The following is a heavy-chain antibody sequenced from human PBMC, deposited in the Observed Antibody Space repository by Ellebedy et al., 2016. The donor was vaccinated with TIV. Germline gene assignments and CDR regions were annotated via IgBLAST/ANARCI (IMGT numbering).Heavy chain of an antibody. CDR2: ISYSGST. CDR1: GGSISSYY. J-gene: IGHJ4*02. CDR3: ARALNYYDSSGYYPKSFDY. D-gene: IGHD3-22*01. Sequence: SETLSLTCTVSGGSISSYYWSWIRQPPGKGLEWIAYISYSGSTNYNPSLKSRVTISVDTSKNQFSLKLSSVTAADTAVYYCARALNYYDSSGYYPKSFDYWGQGTLVTVSS. V-gene: IGHV4-59*01.